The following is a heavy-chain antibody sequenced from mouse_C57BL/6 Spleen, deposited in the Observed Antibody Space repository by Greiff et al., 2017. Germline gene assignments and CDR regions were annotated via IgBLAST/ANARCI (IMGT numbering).Heavy chain of an antibody. CDR1: GYTFTNYE. D-gene: IGHD2-2*01. V-gene: IGHV1-15*01. CDR3: TRGGGYDGSVAY. J-gene: IGHJ3*01. Sequence: QVQLKQSGAELVRPGASVTLSCKASGYTFTNYEMHWVKQTPVHGLEWIGAIDPETGGTAYNQKFKGKAILTADKSSSTAYMELRSLTSEDSAVYYCTRGGGYDGSVAYWGQGTLVTVSA. CDR2: IDPETGGT.